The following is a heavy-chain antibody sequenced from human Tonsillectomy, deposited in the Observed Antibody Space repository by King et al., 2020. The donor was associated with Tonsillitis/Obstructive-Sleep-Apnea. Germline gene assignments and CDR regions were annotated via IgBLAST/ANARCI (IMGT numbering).Heavy chain of an antibody. CDR3: ARAPSSSYFYYYYMDV. J-gene: IGHJ6*03. Sequence: VTLKESGPVLVKPTETLTLTCTVSGFSLSNAGMGVGWIRQPPGKALEWLAHIFSNDEKSYNTSLESRLTISKDTSRSQVVLTMTNMDPVDTATYYCARAPSSSYFYYYYMDVWGKGTTVTVSS. V-gene: IGHV2-26*01. CDR2: IFSNDEK. CDR1: GFSLSNAGMG. D-gene: IGHD6-6*01.